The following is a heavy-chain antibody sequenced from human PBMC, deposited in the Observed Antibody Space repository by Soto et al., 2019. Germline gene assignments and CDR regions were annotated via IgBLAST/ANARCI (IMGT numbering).Heavy chain of an antibody. CDR2: IGRTGIDR. CDR1: GFSFSTST. V-gene: IGHV3-21*01. D-gene: IGHD1-1*01. CDR3: VCDDNRRY. Sequence: EVQLVESGGGLVKPGGSLRLSCAGSGFSFSTSTMNWVRQAPGKGLEFVSSIGRTGIDRYYIDSVKGRFTISRDNAQNSLSLQMTRLRAADTALYYCVCDDNRRYWGQGTLVNVSS. J-gene: IGHJ4*02.